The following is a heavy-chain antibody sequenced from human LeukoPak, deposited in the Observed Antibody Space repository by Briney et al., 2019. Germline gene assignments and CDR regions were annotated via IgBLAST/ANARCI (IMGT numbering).Heavy chain of an antibody. J-gene: IGHJ4*02. CDR1: GFTLSTYA. V-gene: IGHV3-23*01. CDR3: AKDGYNWIAFDD. Sequence: PGGSLRLSCAASGFTLSTYAMYWVRQAPGKGLEWVAYISGTGFTTYYADTVKGRFTISSDSSKNTLFLQMNSLRAEDTAIYYCAKDGYNWIAFDDWGQGTLVTVSS. D-gene: IGHD1-20*01. CDR2: ISGTGFTT.